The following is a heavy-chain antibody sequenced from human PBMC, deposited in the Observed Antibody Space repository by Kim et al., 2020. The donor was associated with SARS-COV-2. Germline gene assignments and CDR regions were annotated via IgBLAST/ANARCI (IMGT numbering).Heavy chain of an antibody. CDR2: K. CDR3: ASLRYYDGLDY. D-gene: IGHD3-22*01. Sequence: KNYPDSDKVRLNISRDNSKNTLYLQMNSLGAEDTAVYYCASLRYYDGLDYWGQGTLVTVSS. V-gene: IGHV3-30*01. J-gene: IGHJ4*02.